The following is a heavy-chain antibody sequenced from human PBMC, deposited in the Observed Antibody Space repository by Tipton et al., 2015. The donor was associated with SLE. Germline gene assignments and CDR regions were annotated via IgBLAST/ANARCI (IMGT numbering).Heavy chain of an antibody. Sequence: SLRLSCAASGFTFSSYEMNWVRQAPGKGLEWVSYISSSGSTIYYADSVKGRFTISRDNAKNSLYLQMNSLRAEDTAVYYCARTHDGGDYWAPYFDYWGQGTLVTVSS. CDR3: ARTHDGGDYWAPYFDY. CDR2: ISSSGSTI. CDR1: GFTFSSYE. V-gene: IGHV3-48*03. J-gene: IGHJ4*02. D-gene: IGHD4-17*01.